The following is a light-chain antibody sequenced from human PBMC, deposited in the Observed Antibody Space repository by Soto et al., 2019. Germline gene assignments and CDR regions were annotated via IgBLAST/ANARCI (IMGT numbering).Light chain of an antibody. J-gene: IGKJ1*01. Sequence: EIVMTQSPATLSVSPGERATVSCRASRSVNSNLAWYQQKPGQAPKLLIYGASTRATGIPARFSGSGSGTEFTLTISSLQSEDFAFYYCQQYDDWPPTFGQGTKV. CDR2: GAS. CDR1: RSVNSN. CDR3: QQYDDWPPT. V-gene: IGKV3-15*01.